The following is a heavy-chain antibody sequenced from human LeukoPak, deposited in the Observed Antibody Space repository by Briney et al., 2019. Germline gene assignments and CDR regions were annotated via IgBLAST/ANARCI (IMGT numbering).Heavy chain of an antibody. D-gene: IGHD5-18*01. J-gene: IGHJ3*02. CDR1: GGSISSYY. Sequence: PSGTLSLTCTVSGGSISSYYWSWTRQPPGKGLEWIGYIYYSGSTNYNPSLRSRVTISVDTSKNQFSLKLSSVTAADTAVYYCARSRRYSYDAFDIWGQGTMVTVSS. V-gene: IGHV4-59*08. CDR2: IYYSGST. CDR3: ARSRRYSYDAFDI.